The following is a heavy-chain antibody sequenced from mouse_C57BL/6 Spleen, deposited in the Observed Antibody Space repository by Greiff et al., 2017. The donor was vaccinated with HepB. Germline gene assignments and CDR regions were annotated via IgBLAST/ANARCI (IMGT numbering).Heavy chain of an antibody. CDR2: INPSSGYT. J-gene: IGHJ4*01. Sequence: VQLQQSGAELAKPGASVKLSCKASGYTFTSYWMHWVKQRPGQGLEWIGDINPSSGYTKYNQKFKDKATLTEDKSSSTAYMQLSSLTYEDSAVYYCQYYYGSSPPKDYWGQGTSVTVSS. CDR1: GYTFTSYW. V-gene: IGHV1-7*01. D-gene: IGHD1-1*01. CDR3: QYYYGSSPPKDY.